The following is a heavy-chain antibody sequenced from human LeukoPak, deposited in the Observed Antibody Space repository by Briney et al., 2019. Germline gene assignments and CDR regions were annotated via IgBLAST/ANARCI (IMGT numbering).Heavy chain of an antibody. J-gene: IGHJ4*02. CDR2: ISGSGALSSGGGTT. Sequence: GETLRLSCVASGCSFRRYGMGWVRQSPEKGLEWVSAISGSGALSSGGGTTYYADSVKGRFTISRDNSQNTLYLQMNSLRAEDTAVYYCAKGLVSYYFDYWGQGTLVTVSS. CDR3: AKGLVSYYFDY. D-gene: IGHD3-9*01. CDR1: GCSFRRYG. V-gene: IGHV3-23*01.